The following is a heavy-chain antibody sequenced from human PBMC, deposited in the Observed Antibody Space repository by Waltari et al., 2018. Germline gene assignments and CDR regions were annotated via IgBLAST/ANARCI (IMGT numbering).Heavy chain of an antibody. D-gene: IGHD5-12*01. CDR2: ISPIVGTA. CDR1: GGTFSSYA. CDR3: ARGVGRLRLPYYFDY. V-gene: IGHV1-69*12. J-gene: IGHJ4*02. Sequence: QVQLVQSGAEVKKPGSSVKVSCKASGGTFSSYAISWVRQAPGQGLEWMGGISPIVGTANYAQKFQGRVTITAEESTSTAYMELSSLRSEDTAVYYCARGVGRLRLPYYFDYWGQGTLVTVSS.